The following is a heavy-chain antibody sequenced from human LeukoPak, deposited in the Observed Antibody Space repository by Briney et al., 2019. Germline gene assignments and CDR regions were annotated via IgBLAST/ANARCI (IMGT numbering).Heavy chain of an antibody. CDR1: GYTFTDYY. CDR3: ARGGAVAGNYYYYYMDV. CDR2: INAGNGNT. J-gene: IGHJ6*03. D-gene: IGHD6-19*01. Sequence: GASVQVSCKASGYTFTDYYMHWVRQAPGQRLEWMGWINAGNGNTKYSQEFQGRVTITRDTSASTAYMELSSLRSEDTAVYYCARGGAVAGNYYYYYMDVWGKGTTVTVSS. V-gene: IGHV1/OR15-3*02.